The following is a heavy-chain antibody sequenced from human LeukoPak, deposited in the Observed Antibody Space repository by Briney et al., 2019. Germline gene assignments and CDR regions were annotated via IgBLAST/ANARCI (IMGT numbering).Heavy chain of an antibody. D-gene: IGHD3-16*02. CDR2: IYHSGNT. Sequence: SETLSLTCTVSNYSISSGYYWGWIRQPPGKGLEWIGNIYHSGNTYYNPSLKSRVTISVDTSKNQFSLKLSSVTAADTAVYYCARHRYDYVWGSYRGYFDYWGQGTLVTVSS. CDR1: NYSISSGYY. CDR3: ARHRYDYVWGSYRGYFDY. V-gene: IGHV4-38-2*02. J-gene: IGHJ4*02.